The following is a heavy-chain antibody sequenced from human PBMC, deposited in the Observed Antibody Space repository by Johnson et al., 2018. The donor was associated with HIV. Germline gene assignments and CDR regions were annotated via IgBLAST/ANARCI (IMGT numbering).Heavy chain of an antibody. CDR1: GFTFSNAW. D-gene: IGHD3-10*01. CDR3: TTDRVRGEDAFDI. J-gene: IGHJ3*02. CDR2: IKSKTEGGTT. V-gene: IGHV3-15*01. Sequence: VQLVESGGGLVKPGGSLRLSCAASGFTFSNAWMSWVRQAPGKGLEWVGRIKSKTEGGTTDYAAPVKGRFTISRDDSKNTLYLQMNSLKTEDTAVYYCTTDRVRGEDAFDIWGQGTMVTVSS.